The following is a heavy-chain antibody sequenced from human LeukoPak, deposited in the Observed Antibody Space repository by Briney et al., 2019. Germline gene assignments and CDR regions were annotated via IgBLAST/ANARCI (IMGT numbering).Heavy chain of an antibody. J-gene: IGHJ4*02. Sequence: GGSLRLSCAASGFTFSSYWMSWVRQAPGKGLEWVANIKEDGSEKYYVDSEKGRFTISRDNAKNSLYLQMNSLRAEDTALYYCARDRGYYDSSGSGDYWGQGTLVTVSS. V-gene: IGHV3-7*03. CDR3: ARDRGYYDSSGSGDY. CDR2: IKEDGSEK. D-gene: IGHD3-22*01. CDR1: GFTFSSYW.